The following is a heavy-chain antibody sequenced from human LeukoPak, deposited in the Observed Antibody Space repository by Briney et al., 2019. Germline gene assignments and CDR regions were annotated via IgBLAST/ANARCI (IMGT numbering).Heavy chain of an antibody. CDR2: IIPFFGSE. D-gene: IGHD2-2*01. Sequence: ASVKVSCKASGNSFSTNGINWVRQAPGQGLEWMGGIIPFFGSENYAQKFQGRVTITADESTSTAYMELSSLRSEDTAVYYCARVPSTSEAPTPGDAFDMWGQGTMVIVSS. CDR3: ARVPSTSEAPTPGDAFDM. V-gene: IGHV1-69*13. J-gene: IGHJ3*02. CDR1: GNSFSTNG.